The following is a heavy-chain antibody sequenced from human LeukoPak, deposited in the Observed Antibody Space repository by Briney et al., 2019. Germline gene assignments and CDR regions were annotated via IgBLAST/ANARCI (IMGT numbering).Heavy chain of an antibody. CDR3: AGQYYDILTGPMSYYYYYGMDV. D-gene: IGHD3-9*01. J-gene: IGHJ6*02. Sequence: GGSLRLSCAASGFTFSSYAMRWVRQAPGKGLEWVSAISGNGGSTYYADSVKGRFTISRDNPKNTLYLQMNSLRAEDTAVYYCAGQYYDILTGPMSYYYYYGMDVWGQGTTVTVSS. CDR2: ISGNGGST. CDR1: GFTFSSYA. V-gene: IGHV3-23*01.